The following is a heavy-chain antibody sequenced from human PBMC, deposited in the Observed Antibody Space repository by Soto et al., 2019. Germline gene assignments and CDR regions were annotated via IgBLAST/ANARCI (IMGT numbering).Heavy chain of an antibody. V-gene: IGHV4-30-4*01. J-gene: IGHJ3*02. CDR3: ARGTYYYDSSGYPDAFDI. CDR2: IYYSGST. D-gene: IGHD3-22*01. CDR1: GGNISSGDYY. Sequence: SETMSLTYTVSGGNISSGDYYWSRIRKPPGKGLEWIGYIYYSGSTYYNPSLKSRVTISVDTSKNQFSLKLSSVTAADTAVYYCARGTYYYDSSGYPDAFDIWGQGTMVTVSS.